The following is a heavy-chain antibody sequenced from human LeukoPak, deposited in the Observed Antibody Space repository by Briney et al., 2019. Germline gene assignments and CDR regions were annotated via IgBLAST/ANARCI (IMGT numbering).Heavy chain of an antibody. Sequence: GGSLRLSCAASGFTINTYGMHWVRQAPGKGLEWIAVVWSDGSNRFYADSVEGRFTISRDNSKNTLYLQMNSLRAEDTAVDYCAKSNTESQTTVGNWGQGTLVSVSS. CDR1: GFTINTYG. CDR3: AKSNTESQTTVGN. J-gene: IGHJ4*02. D-gene: IGHD1-14*01. V-gene: IGHV3-33*06. CDR2: VWSDGSNR.